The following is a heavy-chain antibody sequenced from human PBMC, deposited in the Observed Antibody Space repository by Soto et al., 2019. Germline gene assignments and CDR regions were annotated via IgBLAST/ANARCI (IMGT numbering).Heavy chain of an antibody. D-gene: IGHD3-16*01. CDR3: ARDPAGGELPQGFDY. Sequence: QVQLVESGGGVVQPGRSLRLSCAASGFTFSSYGMHWVRQAPGKGLEWVAVIWYDGSNKYYADSVKGRVTISRDNSKNTLYLQMKGLRAEDTAVYYCARDPAGGELPQGFDYWGQGTLVTVSS. CDR1: GFTFSSYG. CDR2: IWYDGSNK. V-gene: IGHV3-33*01. J-gene: IGHJ4*02.